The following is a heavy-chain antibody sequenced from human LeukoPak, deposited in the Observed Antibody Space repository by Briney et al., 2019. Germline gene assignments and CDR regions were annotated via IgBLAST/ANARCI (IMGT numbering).Heavy chain of an antibody. D-gene: IGHD1-26*01. Sequence: GGSLRLSCAASGFTCSSYAMSWVRQAPGKGLKWVSAISGSGGSTYYADSVKGRFTISRDNSKNTLYLQMNSLRAEDTAVYYCAKDWGTIVGATLFDYWGQGTLVTVSS. CDR1: GFTCSSYA. J-gene: IGHJ4*02. V-gene: IGHV3-23*01. CDR3: AKDWGTIVGATLFDY. CDR2: ISGSGGST.